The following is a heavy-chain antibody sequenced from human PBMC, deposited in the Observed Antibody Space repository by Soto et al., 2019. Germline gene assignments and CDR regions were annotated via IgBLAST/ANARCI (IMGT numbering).Heavy chain of an antibody. CDR3: ARVGLGAYSSSGIWFDP. D-gene: IGHD6-13*01. Sequence: TETLSLTCAVYGGSFSGYYWRWIRQPPGEGLEWIGVINPSGSTNYNPCLKSRVTISVGTSKIQFSLKLSVVTAADTAVYYFARVGLGAYSSSGIWFDPWGQGTLVTVSS. J-gene: IGHJ5*02. V-gene: IGHV4-34*01. CDR1: GGSFSGYY. CDR2: INPSGST.